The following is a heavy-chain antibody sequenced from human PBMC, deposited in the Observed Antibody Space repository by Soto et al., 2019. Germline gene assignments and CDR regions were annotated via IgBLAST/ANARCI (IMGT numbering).Heavy chain of an antibody. CDR3: ARAAVLTFTRFYDVDV. V-gene: IGHV1-69*18. Sequence: QVQLVQSGAEVKTPGSSVKVSCEASRGTFNSNSINWVRQAPGQGLEWMGRLIPMFGTTDYAQRFQGRVTFTADESTNTASMEVTNLTSEDTAVYYCARAAVLTFTRFYDVDVWGQGTTVTVSS. CDR1: RGTFNSNS. J-gene: IGHJ6*02. D-gene: IGHD6-13*01. CDR2: LIPMFGTT.